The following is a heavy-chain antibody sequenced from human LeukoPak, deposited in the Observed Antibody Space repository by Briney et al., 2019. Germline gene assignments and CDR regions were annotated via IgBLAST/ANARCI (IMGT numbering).Heavy chain of an antibody. V-gene: IGHV3-30-3*01. D-gene: IGHD6-19*01. J-gene: IGHJ4*02. CDR1: GFTFSSYA. CDR2: ISYDGSNK. CDR3: ARGWGSGWYYSDY. Sequence: ESGGGVVQPGRSLRLSCAASGFTFSSYAMHWVRQAPGKGLEWVAVISYDGSNKYYADSVKGRFTISRDNSKNTLYLQMNSLRAEDTAVYYCARGWGSGWYYSDYWGQGTLVTVSS.